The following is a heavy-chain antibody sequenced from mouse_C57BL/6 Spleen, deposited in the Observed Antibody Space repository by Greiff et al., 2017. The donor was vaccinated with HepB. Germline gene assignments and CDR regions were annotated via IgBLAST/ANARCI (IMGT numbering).Heavy chain of an antibody. D-gene: IGHD2-3*01. Sequence: VQLQQPGAELVRPGSSVKLSCKASGYTFTSYWMDWVKQRPGQGLEWIGNIYPSDSETHYNQKFKDKATLTVDKSSSTAYMQLSSLTSEDSAVYYCARSDDPYWYFDVWGTGTTVTVSS. V-gene: IGHV1-61*01. CDR3: ARSDDPYWYFDV. CDR2: IYPSDSET. CDR1: GYTFTSYW. J-gene: IGHJ1*03.